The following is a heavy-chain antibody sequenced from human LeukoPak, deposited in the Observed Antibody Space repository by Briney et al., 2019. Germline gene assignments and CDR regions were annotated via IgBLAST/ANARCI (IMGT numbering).Heavy chain of an antibody. CDR3: ARGEQWLAAVDY. D-gene: IGHD6-19*01. V-gene: IGHV1-69*04. Sequence: ASVKVSCKASGGTFSSYAISWVRQAPGQGLEWMGRIIPILGIANYAQKFQGRVTITADESTSTAYMELSSLRSGDTAVYYCARGEQWLAAVDYWGQGTLVTVSS. J-gene: IGHJ4*02. CDR2: IIPILGIA. CDR1: GGTFSSYA.